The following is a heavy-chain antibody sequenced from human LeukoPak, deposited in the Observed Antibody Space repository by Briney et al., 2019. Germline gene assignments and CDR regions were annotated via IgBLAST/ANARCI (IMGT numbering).Heavy chain of an antibody. J-gene: IGHJ4*02. D-gene: IGHD2-2*01. CDR1: GFIFSSYW. V-gene: IGHV3-74*01. CDR3: ARRVVVPAAPYYFDY. CDR2: INSDRSST. Sequence: PGGSLRLSCAASGFIFSSYWMRWVRQAPGKGLVWVSRINSDRSSTSYADSVKGRFTISRDNAKNTLYLQMNSLRAEDTAVYYCARRVVVPAAPYYFDYWGQGTLVTVSS.